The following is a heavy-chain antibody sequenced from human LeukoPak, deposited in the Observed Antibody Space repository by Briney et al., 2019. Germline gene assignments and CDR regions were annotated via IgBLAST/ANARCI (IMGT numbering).Heavy chain of an antibody. CDR3: AKEGTAQISTWYDN. D-gene: IGHD2-2*01. V-gene: IGHV3-30*18. J-gene: IGHJ4*02. CDR1: GFTFSNYG. CDR2: ISYEGRTM. Sequence: GGSLRLSCAGAGFTFSNYGMHWVRQAPGKGLEWVAVISYEGRTMYYGDSVKGRFTISRDNSRNTLFLQMNSLSPDDTAVYYRAKEGTAQISTWYDNWGQGTLVTVSS.